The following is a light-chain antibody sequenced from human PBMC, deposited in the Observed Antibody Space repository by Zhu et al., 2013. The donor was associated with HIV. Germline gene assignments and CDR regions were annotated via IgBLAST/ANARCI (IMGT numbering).Light chain of an antibody. J-gene: IGLJ1*01. CDR3: GTWHTSLSTYV. CDR2: DVS. Sequence: QSALTQPRSVSGSPGQSVTISCTGTSSDVGTYNYVSWYQQHPGKAPKLMIYDVSRRPSGVPDRFSGSKSGNTASLGITGLQTGDEADYYCGTWHTSLSTYVFATGTKVTVL. CDR1: SSDVGTYNY. V-gene: IGLV2-11*01.